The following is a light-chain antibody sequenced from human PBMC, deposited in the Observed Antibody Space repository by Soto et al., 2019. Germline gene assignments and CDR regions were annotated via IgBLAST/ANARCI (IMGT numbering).Light chain of an antibody. V-gene: IGKV3-11*01. J-gene: IGKJ2*01. CDR3: QQRSNWPVYT. Sequence: EIVLTQSPATLSLSPEERATLSCRASQSVSSYLAWYQQKPGQAPRLLIYDASNRATGIPARFSGSGSGTDFTLTISSLEPEDFAVYYCQQRSNWPVYTFGQGTKLEIK. CDR1: QSVSSY. CDR2: DAS.